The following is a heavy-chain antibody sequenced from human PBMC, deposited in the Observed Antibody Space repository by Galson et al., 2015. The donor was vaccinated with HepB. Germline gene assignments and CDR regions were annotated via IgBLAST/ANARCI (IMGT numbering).Heavy chain of an antibody. Sequence: ETLSLTCTVSGGSISSYYWSWIRQPPGKGLEWIGYIYYSGSTNYNPSLKSRVTISVDTSKNQFSLKLSSVTAADTAVYYCARGLYGSGRGNWFDPWGQGTLVTVSS. D-gene: IGHD3-10*01. CDR1: GGSISSYY. CDR2: IYYSGST. V-gene: IGHV4-59*01. J-gene: IGHJ5*02. CDR3: ARGLYGSGRGNWFDP.